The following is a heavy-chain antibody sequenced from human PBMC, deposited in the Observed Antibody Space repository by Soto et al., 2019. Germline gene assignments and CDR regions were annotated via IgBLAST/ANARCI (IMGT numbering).Heavy chain of an antibody. CDR1: GFTVSTYG. CDR2: ISRDGGTK. Sequence: QVQLVESGGGVVQPGRSLRLSCAVSGFTVSTYGMHWVRQAPGKGLEWVAVISRDGGTKFYADSVKGRFTISRDNSMNTLFLEMNSLRGDDIAVYYCTGEVASGYWGQGTLVTVSS. CDR3: TGEVASGY. D-gene: IGHD2-8*02. J-gene: IGHJ4*02. V-gene: IGHV3-30*03.